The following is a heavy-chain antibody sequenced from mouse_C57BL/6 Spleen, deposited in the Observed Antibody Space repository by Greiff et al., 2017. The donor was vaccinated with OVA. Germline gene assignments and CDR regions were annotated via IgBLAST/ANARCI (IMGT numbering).Heavy chain of an antibody. J-gene: IGHJ2*01. CDR3: ARGTAQAPYYFDY. CDR2: IYPGDGDT. V-gene: IGHV1-82*01. CDR1: GYAFSSSW. D-gene: IGHD3-2*02. Sequence: VNLVESGPELVKPGASVKISCKASGYAFSSSWMNWVKQRPGKGLEWIGRIYPGDGDTNYNGKFKGKATLTADKSSSTAYMQLSSLTSEDSAVYFCARGTAQAPYYFDYWGQGTTLTVSS.